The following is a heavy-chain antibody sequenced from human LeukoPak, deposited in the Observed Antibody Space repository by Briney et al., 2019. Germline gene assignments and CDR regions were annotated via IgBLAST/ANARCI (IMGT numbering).Heavy chain of an antibody. CDR3: ATSRRGDYGDYAYY. CDR1: GFTFSSYT. V-gene: IGHV3-21*01. D-gene: IGHD4-17*01. CDR2: ISSYSSYI. J-gene: IGHJ4*02. Sequence: GGSLRLSCAASGFTFSSYTMNWVRQAPGKGLEWVSLISSYSSYIYYADSMKGRFTISRDNAKNSLYLQMNSLRAEDTAVYYCATSRRGDYGDYAYYWGQGTLVTVSS.